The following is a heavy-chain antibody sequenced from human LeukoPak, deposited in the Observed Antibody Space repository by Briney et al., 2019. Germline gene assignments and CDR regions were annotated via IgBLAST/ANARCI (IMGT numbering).Heavy chain of an antibody. D-gene: IGHD5-24*01. J-gene: IGHJ4*02. CDR3: ARGDGYLYYFDY. CDR2: ISSSSSYI. Sequence: SGGSLRLSCAASGFTFSSYSMNWVRQAPGNGLEWVSSISSSSSYIYYADSVKGRFTISRDNAKNSLYLQMNSLRAEDTAVYYCARGDGYLYYFDYWGQRPLVTVSS. CDR1: GFTFSSYS. V-gene: IGHV3-21*01.